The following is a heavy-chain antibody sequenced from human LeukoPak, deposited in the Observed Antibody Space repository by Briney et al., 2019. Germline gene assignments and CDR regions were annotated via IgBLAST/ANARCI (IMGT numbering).Heavy chain of an antibody. J-gene: IGHJ4*02. CDR3: AYPIFGVAPFDY. Sequence: PGGSLRLSCAASGFTFSSYAMSWVRQAPGKGLEWVSAISGSGGSTYYADSVKGRFTISRDNSKNTLYLQMNSLRSDDTAVYYCAYPIFGVAPFDYWGQGTLVTVSS. V-gene: IGHV3-23*01. CDR2: ISGSGGST. CDR1: GFTFSSYA. D-gene: IGHD3-3*01.